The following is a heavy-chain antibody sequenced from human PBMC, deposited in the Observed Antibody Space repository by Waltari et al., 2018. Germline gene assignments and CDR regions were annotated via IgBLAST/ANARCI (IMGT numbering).Heavy chain of an antibody. CDR1: GFTFSSYW. CDR3: ARDNRYYYDSSGGPGGY. J-gene: IGHJ4*02. CDR2: IKQDGSEK. D-gene: IGHD3-22*01. Sequence: EVQLVESGGGLVQPGGSLRLSCAASGFTFSSYWMSWVRQAPGKGLEWVANIKQDGSEKYYVDSVKGRFTISRDNAKNSLYLQMNSLRAEDTAVYYCARDNRYYYDSSGGPGGYWGQGTLVTVSS. V-gene: IGHV3-7*01.